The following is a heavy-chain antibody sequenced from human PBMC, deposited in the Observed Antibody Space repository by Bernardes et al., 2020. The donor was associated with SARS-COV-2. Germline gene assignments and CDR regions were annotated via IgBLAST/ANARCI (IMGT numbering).Heavy chain of an antibody. D-gene: IGHD3-22*01. CDR3: ARIKVYYDSNGQPAYYFDY. CDR1: GGSISSGNDY. J-gene: IGHJ4*02. V-gene: IGHV4-61*02. CDR2: IYTSGST. Sequence: SETLSLTCTVSGGSISSGNDYWSWIRQPAGKGLEWIGRIYTSGSTKYNPSLNSRVTISIDTSMNQFSLKLSSVTAADTAVYYCARIKVYYDSNGQPAYYFDYWGQGTLVTVSS.